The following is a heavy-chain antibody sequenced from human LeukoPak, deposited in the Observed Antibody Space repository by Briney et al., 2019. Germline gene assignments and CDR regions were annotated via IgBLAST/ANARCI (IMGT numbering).Heavy chain of an antibody. Sequence: ASVKVSCKASGYTFTNYGISWVRQAPGQGLEWMGWISAYNGNTNYAQKLQGRVTMTTDTSTSTAYMELRSLRSDDTAVYYCARGRSSWYGPDNWFDPWGQGTLVTVSS. J-gene: IGHJ5*02. D-gene: IGHD6-13*01. CDR3: ARGRSSWYGPDNWFDP. CDR2: ISAYNGNT. CDR1: GYTFTNYG. V-gene: IGHV1-18*01.